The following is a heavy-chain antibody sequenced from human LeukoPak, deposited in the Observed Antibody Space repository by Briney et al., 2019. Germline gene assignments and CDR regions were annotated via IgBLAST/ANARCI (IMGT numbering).Heavy chain of an antibody. Sequence: SETLSLTCAVSGGSISSSNWWSWVRQPPGKGLEWIGEIYHSGSTNYNPSLKSRVTISVDKSKNQFSLKLSSVTAADTAVYYCARRIAATPYYYYMDVWGKGTTVTVSS. V-gene: IGHV4-4*02. CDR2: IYHSGST. CDR1: GGSISSSNW. CDR3: ARRIAATPYYYYMDV. D-gene: IGHD6-13*01. J-gene: IGHJ6*03.